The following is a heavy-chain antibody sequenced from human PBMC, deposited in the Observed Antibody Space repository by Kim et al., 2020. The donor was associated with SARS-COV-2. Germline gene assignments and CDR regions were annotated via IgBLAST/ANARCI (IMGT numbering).Heavy chain of an antibody. D-gene: IGHD3-22*01. CDR3: ARDEPNYYDSSGCFDY. J-gene: IGHJ4*02. V-gene: IGHV4-59*12. Sequence: SLQSRVTISVDTSKTQFSLKLSSVTAADTAVYYCARDEPNYYDSSGCFDYWGQGTLVTVSS.